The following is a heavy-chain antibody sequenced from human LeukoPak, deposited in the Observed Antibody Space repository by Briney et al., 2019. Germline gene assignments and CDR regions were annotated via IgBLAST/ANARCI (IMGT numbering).Heavy chain of an antibody. CDR1: GGSISSYH. J-gene: IGHJ4*02. D-gene: IGHD3-16*01. V-gene: IGHV4-59*08. CDR3: ARNMYRTVMD. Sequence: SETLSLTCTVSGGSISSYHWTWIRQPPGKALEWIGHIYYSGTTNYNPSLKSRVTVSVDTSKNQFSLNLTSVTAADTAVYYCARNMYRTVMDWGQGTLVTVSS. CDR2: IYYSGTT.